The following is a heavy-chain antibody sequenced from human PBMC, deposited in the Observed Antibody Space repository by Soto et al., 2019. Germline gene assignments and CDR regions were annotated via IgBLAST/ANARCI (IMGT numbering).Heavy chain of an antibody. CDR3: ARDLDGSGSYYTDY. Sequence: VSCKASGYMFVTYGINWVRQAPGQGLEWMGWISAYNGNTKYAQNLQGRVTMTTDASTSTAYMEMRSLRSDDTAVYYCARDLDGSGSYYTDYWGPGTLVTVPS. D-gene: IGHD3-10*01. CDR2: ISAYNGNT. V-gene: IGHV1-18*01. J-gene: IGHJ4*02. CDR1: GYMFVTYG.